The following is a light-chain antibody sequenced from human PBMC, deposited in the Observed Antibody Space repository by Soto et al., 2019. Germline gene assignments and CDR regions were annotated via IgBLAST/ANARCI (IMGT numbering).Light chain of an antibody. CDR3: LLYFGGAQLV. Sequence: QAVVTQEPSLTVSPGGTVTLTCASSTGAVTTGNYASWFQQKPGQAPRTLIYTTDNRHSWTPARFSGSLLGGKAALTLSSVRPEDEADYYCLLYFGGAQLVFGGGTKLTVL. CDR1: TGAVTTGNY. J-gene: IGLJ3*02. V-gene: IGLV7-43*01. CDR2: TTD.